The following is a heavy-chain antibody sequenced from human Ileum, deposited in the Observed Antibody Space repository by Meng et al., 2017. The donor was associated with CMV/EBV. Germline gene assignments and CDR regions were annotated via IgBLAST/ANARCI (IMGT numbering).Heavy chain of an antibody. CDR2: INAGNGNT. CDR1: GYTFTSYA. D-gene: IGHD5-18*01. V-gene: IGHV1-3*01. J-gene: IGHJ4*02. CDR3: ARVPEGGYSYDFDY. Sequence: SGYTFTSYAMHWVRQAHGQRLEWMGWINAGNGNTKYSQKFQGRVTITRDTSASTAYMELSSLRSEDTAVYYCARVPEGGYSYDFDYWGQGTLVTVSS.